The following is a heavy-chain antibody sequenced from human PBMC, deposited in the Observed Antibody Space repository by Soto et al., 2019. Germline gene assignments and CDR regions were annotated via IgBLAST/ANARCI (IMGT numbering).Heavy chain of an antibody. CDR3: ARCDLISNWFDP. Sequence: GASVKVSCKASGGTFSSYAISWVRQAPGQGLEWMGGIIPIFGTANYAQKFQGRVTITADESTSTAYMELSSLRSEDTAVYYCARCDLISNWFDPWGQGTLVTVSS. J-gene: IGHJ5*02. CDR2: IIPIFGTA. V-gene: IGHV1-69*13. CDR1: GGTFSSYA. D-gene: IGHD2-21*01.